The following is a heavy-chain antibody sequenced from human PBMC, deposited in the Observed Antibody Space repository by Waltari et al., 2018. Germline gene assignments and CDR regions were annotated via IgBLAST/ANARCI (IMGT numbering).Heavy chain of an antibody. CDR2: IYPEDSDT. Sequence: EVQLVQSGAEVTKPGESLKISCEGLGSRFATFWIGWVRQMPGKGLEWMGIIYPEDSDTRYSASFQGQVTISVDKFTSTVYLQWSSLKASDTATYYCARQSTRYYDFWTHPMYYYYGMDVWGQGTTVTVSS. V-gene: IGHV5-51*01. J-gene: IGHJ6*02. CDR1: GSRFATFW. D-gene: IGHD3-3*01. CDR3: ARQSTRYYDFWTHPMYYYYGMDV.